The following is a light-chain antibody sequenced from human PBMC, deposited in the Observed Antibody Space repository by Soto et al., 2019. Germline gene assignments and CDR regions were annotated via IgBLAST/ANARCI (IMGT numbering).Light chain of an antibody. Sequence: QSALTQPASVSGSPGQSITISCTGTSSDVGGYNYASWYQQHPGKAPKLMIYEVSNGPSGVSNRFSGSKSGNTASLTISGLQAEDEADYYCSSYTSSSTYVFGTGTKVTVL. CDR2: EVS. J-gene: IGLJ1*01. V-gene: IGLV2-14*01. CDR3: SSYTSSSTYV. CDR1: SSDVGGYNY.